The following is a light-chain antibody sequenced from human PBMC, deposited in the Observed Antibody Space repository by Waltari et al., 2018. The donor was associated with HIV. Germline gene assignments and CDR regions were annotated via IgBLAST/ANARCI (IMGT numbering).Light chain of an antibody. CDR1: SGSVSTIYF. Sequence: QTVVTQEPSFSVSPGVTVTITCGFHSGSVSTIYFPSWYQQTPGQAPRTLIYSTNSRSSGVPDRFSGSILGNKAALTITGVQADDECDYYCALYMGSAILFGGGTKLTVL. CDR2: STN. CDR3: ALYMGSAIL. J-gene: IGLJ2*01. V-gene: IGLV8-61*01.